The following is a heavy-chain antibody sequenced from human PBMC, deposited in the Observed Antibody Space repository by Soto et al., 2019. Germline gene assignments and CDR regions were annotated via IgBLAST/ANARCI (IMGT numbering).Heavy chain of an antibody. V-gene: IGHV4-4*02. CDR1: GGSISSSNW. CDR2: IYHSGST. Sequence: PSETLSLTCAVSGGSISSSNWWSWVRQPPGKGLEWIGEIYHSGSTNYNPSLKSRVTISVDKSKNQFSLKLSSVTAADTAVYYCARGVSYGYLKYYYYGMDVWGQGTTVTVSS. CDR3: ARGVSYGYLKYYYYGMDV. D-gene: IGHD5-18*01. J-gene: IGHJ6*02.